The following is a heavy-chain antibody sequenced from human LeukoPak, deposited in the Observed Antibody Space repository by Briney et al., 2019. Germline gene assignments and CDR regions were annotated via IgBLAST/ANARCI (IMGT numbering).Heavy chain of an antibody. Sequence: GGSLRLSCAASGFTFSSYAMSWVRQAPGEGLEWVSAISGSGGSTYYADSVKGRFTISRDNSKNTLYLQMNSLRAEGTAVYYCARKGKVLRYFDWLSDWGQGTLVTVSS. D-gene: IGHD3-9*01. CDR2: ISGSGGST. CDR3: ARKGKVLRYFDWLSD. CDR1: GFTFSSYA. V-gene: IGHV3-23*01. J-gene: IGHJ4*02.